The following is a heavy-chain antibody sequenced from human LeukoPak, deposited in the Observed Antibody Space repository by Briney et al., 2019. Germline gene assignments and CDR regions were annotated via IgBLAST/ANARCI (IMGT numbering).Heavy chain of an antibody. CDR1: GFTFSSYE. Sequence: GGSLRLSCAAYGFTFSSYEMNWVRQAPGKGLEWISYIGSSGSIIYYADSVKGRFTISRDNAKNSLYLQMNNLGAEDTAVYYCARRGLPSYYMDVWGKGTTVTVSS. CDR2: IGSSGSII. J-gene: IGHJ6*03. V-gene: IGHV3-48*03. CDR3: ARRGLPSYYMDV.